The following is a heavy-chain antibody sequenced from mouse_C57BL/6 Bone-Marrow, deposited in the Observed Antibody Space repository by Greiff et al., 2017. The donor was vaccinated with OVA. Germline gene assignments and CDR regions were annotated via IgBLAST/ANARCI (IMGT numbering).Heavy chain of an antibody. CDR2: IDPSDSYT. CDR3: ARGRGGSWFAY. CDR1: GYTFTSYW. Sequence: QVQLQQPGAELVMPGASVKLSCKASGYTFTSYWMHWVKQRPGQGLEWIGEIDPSDSYTNYNQKFKGKSTLTVDKSSSTAYMQLSSLTSEDSAVYYCARGRGGSWFAYWGQGTLVTVSA. V-gene: IGHV1-69*01. J-gene: IGHJ3*01.